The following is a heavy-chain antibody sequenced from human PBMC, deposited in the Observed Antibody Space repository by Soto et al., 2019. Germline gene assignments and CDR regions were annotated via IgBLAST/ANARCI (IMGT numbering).Heavy chain of an antibody. CDR3: ARDFKDSDILSGYYKGSRLHP. Sequence: GASVKVSCKASGYTFTGYYMHWVRQAPGQGLEWMGWVNPNSGGTNYAQKFQGRVTMTRDTSISTAYMELSRLRSDDTAVYYCARDFKDSDILSGYYKGSRLHPWGQGTLVTGSS. V-gene: IGHV1-2*02. CDR1: GYTFTGYY. J-gene: IGHJ5*02. D-gene: IGHD3-9*01. CDR2: VNPNSGGT.